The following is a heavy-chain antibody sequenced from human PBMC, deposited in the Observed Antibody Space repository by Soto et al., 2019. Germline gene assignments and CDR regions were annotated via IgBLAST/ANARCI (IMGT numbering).Heavy chain of an antibody. CDR3: AREQLQVVIPDY. J-gene: IGHJ4*02. CDR2: IKQDGSEK. D-gene: IGHD6-13*01. V-gene: IGHV3-7*01. CDR1: GFTFSSYW. Sequence: EVQLVESGGGLVQPGGSLRLSCAASGFTFSSYWMNWVRQAPGKGLEWVANIKQDGSEKYYVDSVNGRFTISRDNTKNSLYLQMNSLRAEDTAVYYCAREQLQVVIPDYWGQGTLVTVSS.